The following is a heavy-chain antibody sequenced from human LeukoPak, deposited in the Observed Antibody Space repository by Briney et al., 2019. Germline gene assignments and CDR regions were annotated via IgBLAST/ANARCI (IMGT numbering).Heavy chain of an antibody. J-gene: IGHJ6*02. CDR3: TRVGDSSSWYWSDYYYGMDV. Sequence: PGGSLRLSCAAPGFTFSSYWMSWVRQAPGKGLEWVANIKQDGSEKYYVDSVKGRFTISRDNAKNSLYLQMNSLRAEDTAVYYCTRVGDSSSWYWSDYYYGMDVWGQGTTVTVSS. D-gene: IGHD6-13*01. CDR1: GFTFSSYW. CDR2: IKQDGSEK. V-gene: IGHV3-7*01.